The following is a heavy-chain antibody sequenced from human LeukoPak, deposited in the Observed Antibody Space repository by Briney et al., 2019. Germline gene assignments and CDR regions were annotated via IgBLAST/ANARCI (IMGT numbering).Heavy chain of an antibody. CDR2: MNPNSGNT. D-gene: IGHD4-11*01. J-gene: IGHJ4*02. Sequence: ASVKVSCKASGYTFTSYDINWVRQATGQGLEWMGWMNPNSGNTGYAQKFQGRVTMTRNTSISTAYMELSSLRSEDTAVYYCARGPKKYRYYSNYMFGYWGQGTLVTVSS. V-gene: IGHV1-8*01. CDR1: GYTFTSYD. CDR3: ARGPKKYRYYSNYMFGY.